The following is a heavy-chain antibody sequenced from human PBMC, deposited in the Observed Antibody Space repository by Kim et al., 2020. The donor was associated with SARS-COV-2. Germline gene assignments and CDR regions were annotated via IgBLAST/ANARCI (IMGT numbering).Heavy chain of an antibody. CDR2: STK. CDR3: ARTRAVGAD. Sequence: STKYYADSVKGRFTISRDNAKNSLYLQMNSLRDEDTAVYYCARTRAVGADWGQGTLVTVSS. J-gene: IGHJ4*02. D-gene: IGHD1-26*01. V-gene: IGHV3-48*02.